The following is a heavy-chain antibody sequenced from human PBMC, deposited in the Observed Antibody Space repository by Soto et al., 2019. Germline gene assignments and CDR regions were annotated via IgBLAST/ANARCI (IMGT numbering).Heavy chain of an antibody. CDR2: IYYTGST. CDR3: ARRWGYSFDY. V-gene: IGHV4-39*01. D-gene: IGHD7-27*01. Sequence: SETLSLTCTVSGGSISSSNYYWGWVRQPPGKGLEWIVSIYYTGSTYYNPSLKSRVTISVDTSKNQFSLKLSSVTAADTAVYYCARRWGYSFDYSAQGTLVTGSS. CDR1: GGSISSSNYY. J-gene: IGHJ4*02.